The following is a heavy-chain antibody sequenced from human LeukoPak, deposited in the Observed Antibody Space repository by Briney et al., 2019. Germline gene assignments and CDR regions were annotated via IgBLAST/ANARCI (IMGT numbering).Heavy chain of an antibody. Sequence: GGSLRLSCEASGFKFGTYAMTWVRQAPGKGLEWDSTLSGTGGSTYYADSVKGRFTISRDNSENTLFLQMNSLKAEDTAIYYCAKNRRVEATPVDYWGQGTLVTVSS. J-gene: IGHJ4*02. CDR1: GFKFGTYA. CDR2: LSGTGGST. V-gene: IGHV3-23*01. CDR3: AKNRRVEATPVDY. D-gene: IGHD2-15*01.